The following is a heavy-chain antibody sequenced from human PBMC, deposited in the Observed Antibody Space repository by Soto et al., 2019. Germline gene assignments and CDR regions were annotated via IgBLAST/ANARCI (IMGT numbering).Heavy chain of an antibody. CDR2: IIPVFQTA. CDR1: GGLFSSYP. Sequence: QEQLVQSGAEVKKPGSSVKVSCKASGGLFSSYPISWVRQVPGQGLEWMGGIIPVFQTAYYTQRFQGRVTISADESTNTAYMELNSLRSEDTAIYYCARGGSGYTSFNELWGQGNLLTLSS. J-gene: IGHJ1*01. D-gene: IGHD3-22*01. CDR3: ARGGSGYTSFNEL. V-gene: IGHV1-69*01.